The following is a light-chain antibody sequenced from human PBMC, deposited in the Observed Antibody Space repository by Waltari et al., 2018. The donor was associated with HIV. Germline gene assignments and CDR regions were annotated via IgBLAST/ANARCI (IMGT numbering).Light chain of an antibody. J-gene: IGKJ5*01. CDR1: QSVSSK. CDR3: QQYYKWPLT. V-gene: IGKV3D-15*01. Sequence: IVMLLTPATLSVSPGERATRCCSASQSVSSKLAWYQQKPGQAPRLLIYGASTRSTGIPGRFSGSESGTEFILTISSLQSEDCAVYYCQQYYKWPLTFGQGTRLEIK. CDR2: GAS.